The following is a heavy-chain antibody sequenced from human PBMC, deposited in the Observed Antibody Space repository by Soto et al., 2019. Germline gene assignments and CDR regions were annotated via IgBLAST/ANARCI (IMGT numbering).Heavy chain of an antibody. D-gene: IGHD6-13*01. Sequence: LSLTCAVYGGSFSGYYWSWIRQPPGKGLEWIGEINHSGSTNYNPSLRSRVTISVDTSKNQFSLKLSSVTAADTAVYYCARGESSSWYYYYGMDVWGQGTTVTVSS. CDR1: GGSFSGYY. CDR3: ARGESSSWYYYYGMDV. V-gene: IGHV4-34*01. CDR2: INHSGST. J-gene: IGHJ6*02.